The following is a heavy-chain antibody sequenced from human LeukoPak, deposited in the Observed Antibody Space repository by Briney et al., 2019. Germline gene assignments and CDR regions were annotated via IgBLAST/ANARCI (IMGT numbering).Heavy chain of an antibody. CDR3: AREGGGYYDSSGYFKNYYYYYMDV. Sequence: SETLSLTCTVSGGSISSYYWSWIRQPAGKGLEWIGRIYTSGSTNYNPSLKSRVTMSADTSKNQFSLKLSSVTAADTAVYYCAREGGGYYDSSGYFKNYYYYYMDVWGKGTTVAVSS. J-gene: IGHJ6*03. CDR2: IYTSGST. V-gene: IGHV4-4*07. CDR1: GGSISSYY. D-gene: IGHD3-22*01.